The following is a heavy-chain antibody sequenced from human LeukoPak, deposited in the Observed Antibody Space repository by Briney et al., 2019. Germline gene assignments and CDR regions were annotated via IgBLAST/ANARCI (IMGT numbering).Heavy chain of an antibody. V-gene: IGHV4-31*03. CDR1: GGSISSGGYY. CDR2: IYYSGST. J-gene: IGHJ6*02. Sequence: SETLSLTCTVSGGSISSGGYYWSWIRQHPGKGLEWIGYIYYSGSTNYNPSLKSRVTISVDKSKNQFSLKLSSVTAADTAVYYCARVRVAARRGYGMDVWGQGTTVTVSS. D-gene: IGHD6-6*01. CDR3: ARVRVAARRGYGMDV.